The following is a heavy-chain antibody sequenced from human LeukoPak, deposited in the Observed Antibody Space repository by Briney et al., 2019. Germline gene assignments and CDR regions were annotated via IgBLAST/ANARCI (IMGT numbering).Heavy chain of an antibody. Sequence: GASVKVSCKVSGYTLTELSMHWVRQAPGKGFEWMGRFDPEKGETIYAQKFQGRVTMTEDTSTDTAYMELSSLRSEDTAVYYCARDRGYSYAKKSSEYYHMDVWGKGTTVTVSS. D-gene: IGHD5-18*01. J-gene: IGHJ6*03. V-gene: IGHV1-24*01. CDR1: GYTLTELS. CDR2: FDPEKGET. CDR3: ARDRGYSYAKKSSEYYHMDV.